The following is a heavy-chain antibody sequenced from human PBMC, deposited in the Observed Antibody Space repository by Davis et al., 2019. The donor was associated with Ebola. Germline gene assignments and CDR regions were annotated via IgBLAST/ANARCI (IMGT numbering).Heavy chain of an antibody. CDR2: ISYSGNT. V-gene: IGHV4-59*01. CDR3: AKQRGVGAIDYDY. J-gene: IGHJ4*02. Sequence: SETLSLTCTVSGGSISSYYWSWIRQPPGKGLEWIGYISYSGNTNYNPSLKSRVTISIDSSQNQFSLKLSSVTAADTAVYYCAKQRGVGAIDYDYWGRGTVVTVSS. D-gene: IGHD1-26*01. CDR1: GGSISSYY.